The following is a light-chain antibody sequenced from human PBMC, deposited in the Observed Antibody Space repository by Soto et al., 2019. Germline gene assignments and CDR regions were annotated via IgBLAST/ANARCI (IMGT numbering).Light chain of an antibody. CDR1: QSVSSN. CDR3: QQYNNWPRT. Sequence: EIVMTQSPATLSVSPGERATLSCRASQSVSSNLAWYQQKPGQAPRLLIYGASIRATGIPARFSGSGSGTEFTLTISSLQSDDCAVDYCQQYNNWPRTFGQGTKLEIK. J-gene: IGKJ2*01. CDR2: GAS. V-gene: IGKV3-15*01.